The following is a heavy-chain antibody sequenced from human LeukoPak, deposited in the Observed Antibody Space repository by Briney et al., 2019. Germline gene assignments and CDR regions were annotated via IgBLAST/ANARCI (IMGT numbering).Heavy chain of an antibody. J-gene: IGHJ4*02. Sequence: GESLKISCKASVYSFTSYWIGWVRQLPGKGLGGMGIIYPGDSDTRYSPSFHGQVTISADKSISTAYLQWSSLKATDTAMYYCAIRVLWFGESDYWGQGTLVTVSS. CDR2: IYPGDSDT. CDR1: VYSFTSYW. V-gene: IGHV5-51*01. D-gene: IGHD3-10*01. CDR3: AIRVLWFGESDY.